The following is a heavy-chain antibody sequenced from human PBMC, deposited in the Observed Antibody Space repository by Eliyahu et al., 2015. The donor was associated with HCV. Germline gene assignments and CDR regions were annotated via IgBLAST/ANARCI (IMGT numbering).Heavy chain of an antibody. CDR2: ASYXGYS. D-gene: IGHD2-2*01. Sequence: QVQLQESGPGLVKPSETLSLSCSXSGDSITNYLWTWIRQPPGKGLEWIGYASYXGYSDYNPSLKSRVTISIDTSKNQFSLKVTSVTAADTAVYYCARDTSWHGFEAFDIWGQGTMVTVSS. V-gene: IGHV4-59*01. CDR1: GDSITNYL. CDR3: ARDTSWHGFEAFDI. J-gene: IGHJ3*02.